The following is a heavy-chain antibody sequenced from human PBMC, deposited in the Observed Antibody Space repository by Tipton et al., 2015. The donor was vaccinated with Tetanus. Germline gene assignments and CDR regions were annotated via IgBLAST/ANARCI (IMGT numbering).Heavy chain of an antibody. CDR2: VSYSGRT. Sequence: TLSLTCTVSGVSVRSGSYSWNWIRQPPGKGLEWLAYVSYSGRTNSNYSLKSRISISQDTSKNKFSLKLTSVTAADTAVYYCARDRGGNDGSYFDYWGQRTLVTVSS. D-gene: IGHD5-12*01. CDR3: ARDRGGNDGSYFDY. J-gene: IGHJ4*02. CDR1: GVSVRSGSYS. V-gene: IGHV4-61*01.